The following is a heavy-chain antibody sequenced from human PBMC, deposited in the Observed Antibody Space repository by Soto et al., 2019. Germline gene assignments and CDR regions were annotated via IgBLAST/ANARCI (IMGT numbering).Heavy chain of an antibody. Sequence: EVQLVESGGGLVQPGGSLRLSCAASGFTFSSYWMSWVRQAPGKGLEWVANIKQDGSEKYYVDSVKGRFTISRDNAKNSLYLQMNSLRAEDTAVYYCARDRGCSGGSCYPWFDPWGQGTLVTVSS. CDR1: GFTFSSYW. CDR2: IKQDGSEK. D-gene: IGHD2-15*01. V-gene: IGHV3-7*01. CDR3: ARDRGCSGGSCYPWFDP. J-gene: IGHJ5*02.